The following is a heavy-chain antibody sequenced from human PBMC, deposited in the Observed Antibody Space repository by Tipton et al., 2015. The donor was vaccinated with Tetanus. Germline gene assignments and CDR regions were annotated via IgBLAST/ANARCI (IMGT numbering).Heavy chain of an antibody. CDR3: ARDHGITWGGMGYYYGMDV. CDR1: GGSLSRISYY. Sequence: GLVKPSETLSLTCTVSGGSLSRISYYWCAIRQRPGKGLEWIGSIHYDGTTHYNPSLNSRVTMSVDMSKNQFSLRLSSVTAADTAVYYCARDHGITWGGMGYYYGMDVWGQGTTVTVSS. CDR2: IHYDGTT. D-gene: IGHD3-16*01. V-gene: IGHV4-39*02. J-gene: IGHJ6*02.